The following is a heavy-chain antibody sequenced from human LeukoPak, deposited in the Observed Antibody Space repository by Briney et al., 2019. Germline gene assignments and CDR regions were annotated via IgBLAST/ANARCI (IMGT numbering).Heavy chain of an antibody. CDR3: AKGAAKPYDFWSGYYTGQDAFDI. Sequence: GSLRLSCVASGFTFSSFAMNWVRQAPGKGLEWVADISGIGRDTFHADSVKGRFTISRDNSKNILYLQMSSLRAEDTAVYYCAKGAAKPYDFWSGYYTGQDAFDIWGQGTMVTVSS. D-gene: IGHD3-3*01. V-gene: IGHV3-23*01. J-gene: IGHJ3*02. CDR1: GFTFSSFA. CDR2: ISGIGRDT.